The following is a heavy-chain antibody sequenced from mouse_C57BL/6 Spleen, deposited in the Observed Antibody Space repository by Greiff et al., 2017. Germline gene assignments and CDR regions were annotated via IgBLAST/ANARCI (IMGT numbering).Heavy chain of an antibody. CDR1: GYAFSSSW. D-gene: IGHD1-1*01. CDR2: IYPGDGDT. V-gene: IGHV1-82*01. Sequence: VQLQQSGPELVKPGASVKISCKASGYAFSSSWMNWVKQRPGKGLEWIGRIYPGDGDTNYNGKFKGKATLTADKSSSTAYMQLSSLTSEDSAVYFCARLHYYGSSYRYCDVWGTGTTVTVSS. CDR3: ARLHYYGSSYRYCDV. J-gene: IGHJ1*03.